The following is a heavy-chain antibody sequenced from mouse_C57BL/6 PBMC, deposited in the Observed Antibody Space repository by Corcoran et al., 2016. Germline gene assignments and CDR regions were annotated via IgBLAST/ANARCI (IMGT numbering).Heavy chain of an antibody. CDR2: ICPGDGDT. CDR3: ARDYGSSYVAWFAY. Sequence: QVQLQQSGAELVKPGASVKISCKASGYAFSSYWMNWVKQRPGKGLEWIGQICPGDGDTNYNGKFKGKATLTADKSSSTAYMQLSSLTSEDSAVYFCARDYGSSYVAWFAYWGQGTLVTVSA. D-gene: IGHD1-1*01. J-gene: IGHJ3*01. CDR1: GYAFSSYW. V-gene: IGHV1-80*01.